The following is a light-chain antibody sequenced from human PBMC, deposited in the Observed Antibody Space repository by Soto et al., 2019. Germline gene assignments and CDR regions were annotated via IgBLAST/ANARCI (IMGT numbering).Light chain of an antibody. Sequence: QSVLAQPASVSGSPGQSITISRTGASGYVGTYSLVSWYQQHPGKAPKLMIYEVNKRPSGVPDRFSGSKSGNTASLTVSGLQAEDEADYYCSSYAGSSNVFGTGTKVTVL. CDR3: SSYAGSSNV. CDR2: EVN. V-gene: IGLV2-14*02. J-gene: IGLJ1*01. CDR1: SGYVGTYSL.